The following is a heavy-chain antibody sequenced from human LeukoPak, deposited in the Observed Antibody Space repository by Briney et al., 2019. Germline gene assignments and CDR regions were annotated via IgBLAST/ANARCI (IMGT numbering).Heavy chain of an antibody. Sequence: SETLSLTCAGCGGTFSGYYWSGVGQPPGKGVEGMGEINPRVSTTYNPSLKNRVNISVATSNNHFFLKLSSVTAPDPAVYYCATGPLGRARDSTGYHLDYWGQGSLVTVSS. CDR1: GGTFSGYY. J-gene: IGHJ4*02. V-gene: IGHV4-34*08. CDR2: INPRVST. D-gene: IGHD3-22*01. CDR3: ATGPLGRARDSTGYHLDY.